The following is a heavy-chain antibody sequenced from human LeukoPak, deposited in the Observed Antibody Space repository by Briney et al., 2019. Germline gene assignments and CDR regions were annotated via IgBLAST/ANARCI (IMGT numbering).Heavy chain of an antibody. J-gene: IGHJ4*02. D-gene: IGHD5-18*01. CDR3: ARDLAFYSYGYYFDY. Sequence: GGSLRLSCAASGFTFSSYAMHWVRQAPGKGPEWVAVISYDGSNKYYADSVKGRFTISRDNSKNTLYLQMNSLRAEDTAVYYCARDLAFYSYGYYFDYWGQGTLVTVSS. CDR1: GFTFSSYA. V-gene: IGHV3-30*04. CDR2: ISYDGSNK.